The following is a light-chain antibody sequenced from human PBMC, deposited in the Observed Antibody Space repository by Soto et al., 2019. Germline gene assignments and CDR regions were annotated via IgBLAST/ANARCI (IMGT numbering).Light chain of an antibody. CDR3: SSYTSGSTVV. CDR1: SSDVGGYNY. V-gene: IGLV2-14*01. J-gene: IGLJ2*01. Sequence: QSALTQPASVSGSPGQSITISCTGTSSDVGGYNYISWYQQHPGKAPKLMIYYVSNRPSGVSSRFSGSKSGNTASLTISGLQAEDAADYYCSSYTSGSTVVFGGGTKLTVL. CDR2: YVS.